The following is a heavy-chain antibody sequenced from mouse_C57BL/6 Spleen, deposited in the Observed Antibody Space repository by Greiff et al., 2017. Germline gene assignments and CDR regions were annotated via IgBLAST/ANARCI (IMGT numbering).Heavy chain of an antibody. CDR2: IRSKSSNYAT. V-gene: IGHV10-3*01. CDR3: VRESPTTDVAAGGDMDY. J-gene: IGHJ4*01. CDR1: GFTFNTYA. Sequence: EVKLEESGGGLVPPKGSLKLSCAASGFTFNTYAMHWVRQAPGKGMEWVARIRSKSSNYATYYADSVKDRFTISTDDPQSMLYLQMNNLKTEDTAMYYCVRESPTTDVAAGGDMDYWGQGTSVTVSS. D-gene: IGHD1-1*01.